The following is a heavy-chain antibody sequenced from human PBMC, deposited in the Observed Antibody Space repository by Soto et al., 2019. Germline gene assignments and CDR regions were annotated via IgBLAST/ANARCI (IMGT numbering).Heavy chain of an antibody. J-gene: IGHJ4*02. CDR3: ATRPYNAGEEIYYFDY. V-gene: IGHV3-48*03. Sequence: LRLSCASSAFTFSYYEINWVRQAPGKGLEWISFISSSGSTIYYADSVKGRFTISGDNAKNSVYLQMNSLRAEDTAVYYCATRPYNAGEEIYYFDYWGQGTLVTVSS. CDR2: ISSSGSTI. D-gene: IGHD3-16*01. CDR1: AFTFSYYE.